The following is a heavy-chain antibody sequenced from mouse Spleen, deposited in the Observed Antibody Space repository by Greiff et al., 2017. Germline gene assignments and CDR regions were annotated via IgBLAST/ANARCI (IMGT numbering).Heavy chain of an antibody. J-gene: IGHJ4*01. CDR1: GFTFSSYT. CDR2: ISSGGSYT. V-gene: IGHV5-9-4*01. Sequence: EVQGVESGGGLVKPGGSLKLSCAASGFTFSSYTMSWVRQTPEKRLEWVATISSGGSYTYYPDTVTGRFTISRDNAKNTLYLEMSSLRSEDTAMYYCARAHDAMDYWGQGTSVTVSS. CDR3: ARAHDAMDY.